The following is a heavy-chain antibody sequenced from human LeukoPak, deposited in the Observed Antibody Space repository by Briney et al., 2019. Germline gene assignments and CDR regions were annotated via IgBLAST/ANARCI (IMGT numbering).Heavy chain of an antibody. CDR2: IYYSGST. Sequence: SETLSLTCTASGGSVSSGSYYWSWIRQPPGKGLEWIGYIYYSGSTNYNPSLKSRVTISVDTSKNQFSLKLSSVTAADTAVYYCARVAPSFTWFGELSGYFQHWGQGTLVTVSS. J-gene: IGHJ1*01. CDR1: GGSVSSGSYY. CDR3: ARVAPSFTWFGELSGYFQH. D-gene: IGHD3-10*01. V-gene: IGHV4-61*01.